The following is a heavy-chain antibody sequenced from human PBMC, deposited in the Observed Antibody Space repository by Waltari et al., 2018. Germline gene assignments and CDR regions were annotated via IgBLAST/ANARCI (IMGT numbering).Heavy chain of an antibody. D-gene: IGHD1-26*01. CDR1: GFSVSGVY. CDR2: IYSVCST. Sequence: EVQLVESGGGLVQPGGSLRLSCAASGFSVSGVYMTWVRQAPGKGLKWVSIIYSVCSTYYADSVKGRFTISRDNSKNTVFLQMNSLRVDDTAVYYCARPVGNETWGQGTLVTVSS. CDR3: ARPVGNET. J-gene: IGHJ5*02. V-gene: IGHV3-53*01.